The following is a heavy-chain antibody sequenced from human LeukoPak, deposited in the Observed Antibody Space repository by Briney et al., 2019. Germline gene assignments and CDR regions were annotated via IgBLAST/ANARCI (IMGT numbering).Heavy chain of an antibody. J-gene: IGHJ5*01. CDR3: AKDRGSYSTTADS. Sequence: GGSLRLSCAASGFTFSNYGIHWVRQAPGKGLEWVAVIWYDGTNKYYGDSVKGRFTISRDNSKNTLYLQMNSLRAEDTAVYYCAKDRGSYSTTADSWGQGTLFTVSS. D-gene: IGHD1-26*01. V-gene: IGHV3-33*06. CDR2: IWYDGTNK. CDR1: GFTFSNYG.